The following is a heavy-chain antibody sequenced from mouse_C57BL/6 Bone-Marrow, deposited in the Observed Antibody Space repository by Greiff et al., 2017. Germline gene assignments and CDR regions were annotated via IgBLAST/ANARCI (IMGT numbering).Heavy chain of an antibody. CDR1: GYAFTNYL. CDR2: INPGSGGT. Sequence: QVQLQQSGAELVRPGTSVKVSCKASGYAFTNYLIEWVKQRPGQGLEWIGVINPGSGGTNYNEKFKGKATLTADKSSSPAYMQLSSLTSEDSAVYFCARSRYFDVWGTGTTVTVSS. V-gene: IGHV1-54*01. CDR3: ARSRYFDV. J-gene: IGHJ1*03.